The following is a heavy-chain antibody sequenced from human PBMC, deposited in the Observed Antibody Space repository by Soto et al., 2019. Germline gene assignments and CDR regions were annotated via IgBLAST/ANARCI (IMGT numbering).Heavy chain of an antibody. CDR1: GFTFRSYA. Sequence: DVQLLESGGGLVQPGGSLRLSCAASGFTFRSYAMSWVRQAPGKGLEWASGISGSGISTHYADSVKGRFTVSRDKSKNTLYLQMNSLRAEDTAVYNCAKEPVGPDWYFGLWGRGTLVTVSS. V-gene: IGHV3-23*01. J-gene: IGHJ2*01. CDR3: AKEPVGPDWYFGL. CDR2: ISGSGIST.